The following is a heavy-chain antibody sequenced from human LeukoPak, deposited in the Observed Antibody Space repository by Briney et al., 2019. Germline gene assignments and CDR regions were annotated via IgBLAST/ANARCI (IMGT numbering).Heavy chain of an antibody. D-gene: IGHD3-22*01. V-gene: IGHV1-2*02. J-gene: IGHJ4*02. CDR3: ARVDYYDSSGYPFDY. CDR2: LNPNSGGT. Sequence: GASVKVSCKASGYTFTGYYMHWVRQAPGQGLEWMGWLNPNSGGTNYAQKFQGRVTMTRDTSISTAYMELSRLRSDDTAVYYCARVDYYDSSGYPFDYWGQGTLVTVSS. CDR1: GYTFTGYY.